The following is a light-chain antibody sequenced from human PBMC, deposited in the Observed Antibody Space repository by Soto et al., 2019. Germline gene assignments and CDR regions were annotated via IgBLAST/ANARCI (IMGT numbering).Light chain of an antibody. CDR2: DAS. J-gene: IGKJ2*01. V-gene: IGKV3-20*01. CDR3: HQYDNAPQT. Sequence: EIVLSQSPGTLSLSPGERATLSCRASESVSNTYLAWYQQKPGQAPRLLIYDASSRATGIPERFSGSGSGADFTLTISRLEPEDFAVYYCHQYDNAPQTFGQGTKVDIK. CDR1: ESVSNTY.